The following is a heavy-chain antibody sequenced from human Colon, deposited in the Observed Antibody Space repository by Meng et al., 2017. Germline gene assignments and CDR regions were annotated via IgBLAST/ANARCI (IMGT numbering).Heavy chain of an antibody. CDR3: ARDNWGSLDY. J-gene: IGHJ4*02. D-gene: IGHD7-27*01. CDR2: GST. CDR1: GGSVSDTNYA. V-gene: IGHV4-61*01. Sequence: QAPLQGSGPGLVRPSETLSLTFTVSGGSVSDTNYAWSWIRQPPGKGLEWIGYGSTNHNPSLKSRVTISVDTSKNQFSLTLNSVTAADTAVYYCARDNWGSLDYWGQGTLVTVSS.